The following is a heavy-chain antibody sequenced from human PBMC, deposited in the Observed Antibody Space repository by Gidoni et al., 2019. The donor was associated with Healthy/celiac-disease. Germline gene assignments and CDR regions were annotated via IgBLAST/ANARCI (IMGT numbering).Heavy chain of an antibody. CDR2: INHSGST. Sequence: QVQLQRWGAGLLKPSETLSLTCAVYGGSFSGYYWSWIRQPPGKGLEWIGEINHSGSTNYNPSLKSRVTISVDTSKNQFSLKLSSVTAADTAVYYCARQSGLTYYYDSSGYNYWGQGTLVTVSS. J-gene: IGHJ4*02. V-gene: IGHV4-34*01. CDR1: GGSFSGYY. D-gene: IGHD3-22*01. CDR3: ARQSGLTYYYDSSGYNY.